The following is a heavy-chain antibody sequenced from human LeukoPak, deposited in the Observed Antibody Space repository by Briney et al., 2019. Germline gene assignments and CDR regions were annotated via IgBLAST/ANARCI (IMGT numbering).Heavy chain of an antibody. V-gene: IGHV3-66*01. CDR1: GFTVSSNY. J-gene: IGHJ6*03. D-gene: IGHD6-13*01. Sequence: GGSLRLSCAASGFTVSSNYMSWVRQAPGKGLEWVSVIYSGGSTYYADSVKGRFTISRDNSKNTLYLQMNSLRAEDTAVYYCARADVYSRKLKNYYYYMDVWGKGTTVTVSS. CDR3: ARADVYSRKLKNYYYYMDV. CDR2: IYSGGST.